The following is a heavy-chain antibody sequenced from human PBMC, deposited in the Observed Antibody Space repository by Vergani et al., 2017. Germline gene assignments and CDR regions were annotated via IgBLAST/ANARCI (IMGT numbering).Heavy chain of an antibody. CDR3: AKASNGDYVENYYGMDV. V-gene: IGHV3-23*01. J-gene: IGHJ6*02. CDR1: GFTFSSYA. Sequence: EVQLLESGGGLVQPGGSLRLSCAASGFTFSSYAMSWVRQAPGKGLEWVSAISGSGGSTYYADSVKGRFTISRDNSKNTLYLQMNSLRAEDTAVYYCAKASNGDYVENYYGMDVWGQGTTVTVSS. CDR2: ISGSGGST. D-gene: IGHD4-17*01.